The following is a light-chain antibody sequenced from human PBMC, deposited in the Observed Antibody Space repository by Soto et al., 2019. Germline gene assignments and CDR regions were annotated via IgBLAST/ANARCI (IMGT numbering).Light chain of an antibody. CDR3: CSFATSNSHYV. J-gene: IGLJ1*01. CDR2: EGT. V-gene: IGLV2-23*01. CDR1: SSDVGSYKL. Sequence: QSVLTQPASVSGSTGQSITISCTGTSSDVGSYKLVSWYQQHPGKAPKVIIYEGTKRPSGVSNRFSGSKSGNTASLTISGLQAEDEADYYCCSFATSNSHYVFGTGTKVTVL.